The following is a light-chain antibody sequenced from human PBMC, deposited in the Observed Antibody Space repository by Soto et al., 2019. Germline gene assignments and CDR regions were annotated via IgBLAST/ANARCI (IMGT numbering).Light chain of an antibody. CDR1: QSVSSSY. J-gene: IGKJ2*01. V-gene: IGKV3-20*01. CDR2: GAS. Sequence: EIVLTQSPGTLYLSPGERATLSCRASQSVSSSYLAWYQQKPGQAPRLLIYGASSRATGIPDRFSGSGSGTDFTLTISRLEPEDCAVYYFQQYGSSPYAFGQGTKLEIK. CDR3: QQYGSSPYA.